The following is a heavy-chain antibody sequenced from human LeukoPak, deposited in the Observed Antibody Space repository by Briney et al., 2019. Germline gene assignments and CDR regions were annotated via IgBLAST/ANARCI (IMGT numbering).Heavy chain of an antibody. J-gene: IGHJ4*02. D-gene: IGHD1-1*01. CDR1: GFTFSNYG. CDR3: ARDALVQLERPYYFDC. V-gene: IGHV3-33*01. Sequence: GGSLPLSCAASGFTFSNYGMHWVRQAPGKGLEWVAVIWNDGSNVYHADSVKGRFTISRDNSKSTLYLQMNNLRAEDTAVYYCARDALVQLERPYYFDCWGEGTLVFPSS. CDR2: IWNDGSNV.